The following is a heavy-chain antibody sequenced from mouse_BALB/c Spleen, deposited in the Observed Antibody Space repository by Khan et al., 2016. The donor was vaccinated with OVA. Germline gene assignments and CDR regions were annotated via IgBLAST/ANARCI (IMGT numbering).Heavy chain of an antibody. V-gene: IGHV3-2*02. CDR3: ASELGRYYAMDY. CDR1: GYSITRDYA. J-gene: IGHJ4*01. CDR2: ISNSGSA. D-gene: IGHD4-1*01. Sequence: EVQLQESGPGLVKPSQSLSLTCTVTGYSITRDYAWNWIRQFPGNELEWMGYISNSGSASYNPSLKSRISITRDPSTNQFFLQLASVTPEDTATYYCASELGRYYAMDYWGQGPQSPSPQ.